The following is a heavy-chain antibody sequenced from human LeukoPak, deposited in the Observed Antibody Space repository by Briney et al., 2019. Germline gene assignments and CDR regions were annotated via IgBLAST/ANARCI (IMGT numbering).Heavy chain of an antibody. CDR1: GFTFTTYG. D-gene: IGHD2-2*01. Sequence: PGGSLRLSCAASGFTFTTYGMHWVRQAPGKGLEWVAFLRNDGTYKYYADSVKGRFTISSDNSKNTLYLQMSSLRAEDTAVYYCVKTSCSTTSCPGDYWGQGTLVTVS. CDR3: VKTSCSTTSCPGDY. CDR2: LRNDGTYK. J-gene: IGHJ4*02. V-gene: IGHV3-30*02.